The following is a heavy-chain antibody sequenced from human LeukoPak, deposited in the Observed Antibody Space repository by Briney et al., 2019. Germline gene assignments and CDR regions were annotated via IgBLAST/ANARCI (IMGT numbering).Heavy chain of an antibody. J-gene: IGHJ6*03. D-gene: IGHD2-2*01. CDR2: IIPIFGTA. CDR3: ATGNEYCSSTSCYLDYYYYMDV. V-gene: IGHV1-69*05. Sequence: WASVKVSCKASGGTFSSYAISWGRQAPGQGLEWMGGIIPIFGTANYAQKFQGRVTITTDESTSTASMELSSLRSEDTAVYYCATGNEYCSSTSCYLDYYYYMDVWGKGTTVTVSS. CDR1: GGTFSSYA.